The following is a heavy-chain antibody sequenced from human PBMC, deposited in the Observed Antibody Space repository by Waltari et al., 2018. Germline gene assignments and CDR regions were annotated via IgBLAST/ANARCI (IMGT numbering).Heavy chain of an antibody. D-gene: IGHD6-6*01. V-gene: IGHV4-34*01. Sequence: QVQLQQWGAGLLKPSETLSLTCAVYGGSFSGYYWSWLRQPPGKGLEWIGEINHSGSTNYNPSLKSRVTISVDTSKNQFSLKLSSVTAADTAVYYCARGKSVHSSSASLRDDYWGQGTLVTVSS. CDR1: GGSFSGYY. CDR2: INHSGST. CDR3: ARGKSVHSSSASLRDDY. J-gene: IGHJ4*02.